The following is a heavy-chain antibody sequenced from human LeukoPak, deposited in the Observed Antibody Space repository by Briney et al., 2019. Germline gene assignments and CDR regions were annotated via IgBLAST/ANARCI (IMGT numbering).Heavy chain of an antibody. CDR3: ARDAGGYGFDP. Sequence: PSQTLSLTCTVSGGSISSGSYYWSWIRQPAGKGLEWIGRIYTSGSTNYNPSLKSRVTISVDTSKNQFSLKLSSVTAAGTAVYYCARDAGGYGFDPWGQGTLVTVSS. J-gene: IGHJ5*02. D-gene: IGHD6-13*01. V-gene: IGHV4-61*02. CDR1: GGSISSGSYY. CDR2: IYTSGST.